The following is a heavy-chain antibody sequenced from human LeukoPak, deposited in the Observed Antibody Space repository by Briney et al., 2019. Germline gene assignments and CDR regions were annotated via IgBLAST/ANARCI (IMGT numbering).Heavy chain of an antibody. V-gene: IGHV4-31*03. CDR3: ARDSGSYYFDY. CDR2: ISYSGST. Sequence: SLTLSLTCTVSGGSISSGGYYWSWIRQRPGKGLEWIGYISYSGSTYYNPSLKSRVTISVDTSKNQLSLKLSSVTAADTAVYYCARDSGSYYFDYWGQGTLVTVSS. J-gene: IGHJ4*02. CDR1: GGSISSGGYY. D-gene: IGHD1-26*01.